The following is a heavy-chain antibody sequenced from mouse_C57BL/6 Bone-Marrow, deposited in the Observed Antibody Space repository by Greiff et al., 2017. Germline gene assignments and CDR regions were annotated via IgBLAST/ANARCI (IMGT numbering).Heavy chain of an antibody. J-gene: IGHJ3*01. CDR1: GFTFSSYG. Sequence: VQLQQSGGDLVKPGGSLKLSCAASGFTFSSYGMSWVRQTPDKRLEWVATISSGGSYTYYPDSVKGRFTISRDNAKNTLYLQMSSLKSEDTAMYYCARPLGAWFAYWGQGTLVTVSA. V-gene: IGHV5-6*01. CDR3: ARPLGAWFAY. CDR2: ISSGGSYT.